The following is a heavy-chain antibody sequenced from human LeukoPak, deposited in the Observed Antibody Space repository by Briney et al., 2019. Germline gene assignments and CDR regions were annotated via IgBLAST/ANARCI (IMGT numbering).Heavy chain of an antibody. CDR2: ISPNSGGT. Sequence: ASVKVSCKASGYTFTGYYMHWVRQAPGQGLEWMGWISPNSGGTNYAQKFQGRVTMTRDTSISTAYMELKSLGSDDTAVYYCAREDSGYDLWYFDLWGRGTLVTVSS. V-gene: IGHV1-2*02. CDR1: GYTFTGYY. J-gene: IGHJ2*01. CDR3: AREDSGYDLWYFDL. D-gene: IGHD5-12*01.